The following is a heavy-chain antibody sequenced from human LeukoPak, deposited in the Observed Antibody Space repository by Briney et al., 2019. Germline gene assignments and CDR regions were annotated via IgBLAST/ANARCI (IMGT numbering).Heavy chain of an antibody. Sequence: GGSLRLSCAASGLTFYNYAMTWVRQGPGKGLEWVSSISTSGGSTYYADSVKGRFTISRDNSKNTLYLQMDSLRAEDTAGYYCTSGPPASFDYWGQGTLVTVSS. CDR1: GLTFYNYA. D-gene: IGHD1-14*01. J-gene: IGHJ4*02. CDR2: ISTSGGST. V-gene: IGHV3-23*01. CDR3: TSGPPASFDY.